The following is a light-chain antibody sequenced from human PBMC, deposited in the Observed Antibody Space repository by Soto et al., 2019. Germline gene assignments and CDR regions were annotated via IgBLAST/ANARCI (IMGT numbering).Light chain of an antibody. V-gene: IGKV1-39*01. Sequence: DIQMTQSPASLSASVGDRITITCRASQSISTHLSWYQQKPGKAPKLLIYTASNLQSGVPSRFSGSGSGTDFTLTISSLQPEDFATYYCQQSSTTLTFVGGTKVEIK. CDR3: QQSSTTLT. CDR2: TAS. CDR1: QSISTH. J-gene: IGKJ4*01.